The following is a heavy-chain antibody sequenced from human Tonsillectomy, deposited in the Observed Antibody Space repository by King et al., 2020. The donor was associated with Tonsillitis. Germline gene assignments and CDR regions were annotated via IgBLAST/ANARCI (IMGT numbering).Heavy chain of an antibody. CDR1: GFIFSTYA. D-gene: IGHD3-3*01. Sequence: VQLVESGGGVVQPGRSLRLSCAASGFIFSTYAVHWVRQAPGKGLEWVAVISYDGSNKYYADSVKGRFTISRDTSKNTLYLQMTSLRAGDTAVYYCARDQGFLECLSAFPPNNWFDPWGQGTLVTVSS. CDR2: ISYDGSNK. CDR3: ARDQGFLECLSAFPPNNWFDP. V-gene: IGHV3-30-3*01. J-gene: IGHJ5*02.